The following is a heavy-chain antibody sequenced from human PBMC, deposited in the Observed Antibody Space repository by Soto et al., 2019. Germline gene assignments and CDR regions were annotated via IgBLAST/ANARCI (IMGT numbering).Heavy chain of an antibody. CDR3: ASPYMYSSVLYVYGMDV. Sequence: EVQLVESGGGLVQPGGSLRLSCAASGFTFSRYWMHWVRQAPGKGLVCVSRINSDGSDTYYADSVKGRFTISRDNAKNTVYLQMNSLRAEDTAVYYCASPYMYSSVLYVYGMDVWGQGTTVTVSS. V-gene: IGHV3-74*01. J-gene: IGHJ6*02. D-gene: IGHD6-19*01. CDR1: GFTFSRYW. CDR2: INSDGSDT.